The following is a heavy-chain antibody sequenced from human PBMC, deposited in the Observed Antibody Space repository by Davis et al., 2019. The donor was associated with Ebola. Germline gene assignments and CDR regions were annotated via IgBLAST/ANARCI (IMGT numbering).Heavy chain of an antibody. D-gene: IGHD1-1*01. CDR2: ISGSGGST. CDR3: ARKSGPDY. CDR1: VITFSSYA. V-gene: IGHV3-23*01. Sequence: GGSLRLSCTDSVITFSSYAMTWVRQAPGKGLEWVSAISGSGGSTYYADSVKGRFTISRDNSKKTLYLQMNSLRAEDTAVYYCARKSGPDYWGQGTLVTVSS. J-gene: IGHJ4*02.